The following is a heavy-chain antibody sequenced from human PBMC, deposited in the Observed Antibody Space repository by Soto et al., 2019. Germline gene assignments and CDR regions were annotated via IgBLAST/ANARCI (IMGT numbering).Heavy chain of an antibody. CDR1: GYTFTSYG. V-gene: IGHV1-18*04. CDR3: ARAKGYCSGGSCYPIFYYYYGMDV. J-gene: IGHJ6*02. Sequence: ASVKVSCKASGYTFTSYGISWVRQAPGQGLEWMGWISAYNGNTNYAQKPQGRVTMTTDTSTSTAYMELRSPRSDDTAVYYCARAKGYCSGGSCYPIFYYYYGMDVWGQGTTVTVSS. CDR2: ISAYNGNT. D-gene: IGHD2-15*01.